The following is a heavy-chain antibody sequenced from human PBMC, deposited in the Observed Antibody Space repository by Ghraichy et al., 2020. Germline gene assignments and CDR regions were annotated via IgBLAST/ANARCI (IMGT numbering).Heavy chain of an antibody. J-gene: IGHJ6*02. CDR2: IIPIFGTA. V-gene: IGHV1-69*13. Sequence: SVKVSCKASGGTFSSYAISWVRQAPGQGLEWMGGIIPIFGTANYAQKFQGRVTITADESTSTAYMELSSLRSEDTAVYYCARVEITILEADYYYYGMDVWGQGTTVTVSS. CDR1: GGTFSSYA. D-gene: IGHD3-3*01. CDR3: ARVEITILEADYYYYGMDV.